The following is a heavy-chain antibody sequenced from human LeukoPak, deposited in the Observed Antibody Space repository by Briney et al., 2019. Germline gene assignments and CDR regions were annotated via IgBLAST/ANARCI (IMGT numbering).Heavy chain of an antibody. CDR2: MNPNSGNT. CDR1: GYSFSSYD. CDR3: ARRLKYGSGSCPFGY. D-gene: IGHD3-10*01. Sequence: GASVKVSCKASGYSFSSYDINWVRQATGQGLEWMGWMNPNSGNTGYAQKFQGRVTMTRNTSISTAYMELSSLRSEDTAVYYCARRLKYGSGSCPFGYWGQGTLVTVSS. J-gene: IGHJ4*02. V-gene: IGHV1-8*01.